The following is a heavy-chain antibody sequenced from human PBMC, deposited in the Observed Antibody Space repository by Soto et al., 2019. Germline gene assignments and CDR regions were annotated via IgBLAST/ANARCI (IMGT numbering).Heavy chain of an antibody. D-gene: IGHD2-2*02. J-gene: IGHJ4*02. CDR2: ISYDGSNK. CDR1: GFTFSSYG. V-gene: IGHV3-30*18. CDR3: AKELYGSSTSCSTQGRSGGSCPDY. Sequence: GGSLRLSCAASGFTFSSYGMHWVRQAPGKGLEWVAVISYDGSNKYYADSVKGRFTISRDNSKNTLYLQMNSLRAEDTAVYYCAKELYGSSTSCSTQGRSGGSCPDYWGQGTLVTVSS.